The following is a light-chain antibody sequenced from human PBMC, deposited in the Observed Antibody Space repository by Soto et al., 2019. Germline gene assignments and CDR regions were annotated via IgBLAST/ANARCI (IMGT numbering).Light chain of an antibody. V-gene: IGKV3-15*01. Sequence: EIVMTQSPATLSVSPGERATLSCRASQSVSSNLAWYQQKPGQAPRLLIYGASTRATGIPARFSGSGSGTEFTLTNSSLQSEDFAVYYCQQYNNWPPWGTFGQGTKLEIK. CDR3: QQYNNWPPWGT. J-gene: IGKJ2*02. CDR1: QSVSSN. CDR2: GAS.